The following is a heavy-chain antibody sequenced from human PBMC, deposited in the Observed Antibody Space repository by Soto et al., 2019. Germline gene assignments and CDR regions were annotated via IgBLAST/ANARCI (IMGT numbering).Heavy chain of an antibody. V-gene: IGHV4-30-4*01. Sequence: SETLSLTCSVSGDSISTVDYFWAWIRQPPGQALQYIGYIYKSATTYYNPSFEGRVAISLDTSKSHFSLNVTSVTAADTAVYFCARGRYCLTGRCFPNWFDSWGQGTLVTVSS. J-gene: IGHJ5*01. CDR3: ARGRYCLTGRCFPNWFDS. CDR1: GDSISTVDYF. D-gene: IGHD2-15*01. CDR2: IYKSATT.